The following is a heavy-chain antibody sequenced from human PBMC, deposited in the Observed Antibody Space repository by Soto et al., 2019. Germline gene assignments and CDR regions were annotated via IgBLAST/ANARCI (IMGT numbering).Heavy chain of an antibody. V-gene: IGHV5-51*01. CDR3: ARLLGYCSGGSCSYYYYGMDV. CDR2: IYPGDSDT. Sequence: PGESLKISCKGSGYSFTSYWIGWVRQMPGKGLEWMGIIYPGDSDTRYSPSFQGQVTISADKSISTAYLQWSSLKASDTAMYYCARLLGYCSGGSCSYYYYGMDVWGQGTTVTVSS. D-gene: IGHD2-15*01. CDR1: GYSFTSYW. J-gene: IGHJ6*02.